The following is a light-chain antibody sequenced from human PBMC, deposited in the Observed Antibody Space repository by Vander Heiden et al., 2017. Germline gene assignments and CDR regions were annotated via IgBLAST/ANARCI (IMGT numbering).Light chain of an antibody. Sequence: DIQLTQSPSFLSASVGDRVTITCRASQGISSYLAWYQQKPGKAPKLLIYAASTLQSGVPSRFSGSGSGTEFTLTISSLQPEDFATYYCQQRNSYLFTFGPGTKVDIK. CDR3: QQRNSYLFT. CDR1: QGISSY. J-gene: IGKJ3*01. CDR2: AAS. V-gene: IGKV1-9*01.